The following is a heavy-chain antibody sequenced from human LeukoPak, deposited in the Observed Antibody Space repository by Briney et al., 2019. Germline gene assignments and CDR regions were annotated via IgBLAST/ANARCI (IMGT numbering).Heavy chain of an antibody. CDR3: ALHYDSSGYFARNFDY. J-gene: IGHJ4*02. CDR1: GFIVSTNS. CDR2: IYSGGNT. Sequence: GGSLRLSCAASGFIVSTNSMSWVRQAPGKGLEWVSVIYSGGNTYYADSVKGRFTISRDTSKSTLHLQMSSLRAEDTAVYYCALHYDSSGYFARNFDYWGQGTLVTVSS. D-gene: IGHD3-22*01. V-gene: IGHV3-53*01.